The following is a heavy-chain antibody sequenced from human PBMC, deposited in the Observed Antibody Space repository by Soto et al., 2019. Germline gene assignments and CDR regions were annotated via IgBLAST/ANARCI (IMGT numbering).Heavy chain of an antibody. V-gene: IGHV4-59*01. Sequence: GKTSETLSLTCTVSGGSISSYYWSWIRQPPGKGLEWIGYIYYSGSTNYNPSLKSRVTISVDTSKNQFSLKLSSVTAADTAVYYCARRFDPWGQGTLVTVSS. CDR2: IYYSGST. CDR1: GGSISSYY. J-gene: IGHJ5*02. CDR3: ARRFDP.